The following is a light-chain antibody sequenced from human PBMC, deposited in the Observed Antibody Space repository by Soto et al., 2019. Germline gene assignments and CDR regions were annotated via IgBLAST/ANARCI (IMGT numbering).Light chain of an antibody. CDR3: QQYHGSSLT. J-gene: IGKJ1*01. V-gene: IGKV1-5*01. CDR1: ESVHKW. Sequence: DIQMTQSPPALSASVGDRVAIACRASESVHKWLAWYQQKVGKAPKVLIYDASTLETGVPSRFSGSGSGTEFALTISSLQPNDSATYFCQQYHGSSLTFAQGTNVDIK. CDR2: DAS.